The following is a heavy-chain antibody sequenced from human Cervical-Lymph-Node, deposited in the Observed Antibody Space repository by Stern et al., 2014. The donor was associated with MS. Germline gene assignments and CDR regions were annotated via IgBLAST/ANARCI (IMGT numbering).Heavy chain of an antibody. CDR1: GYTFTSYG. J-gene: IGHJ4*02. CDR2: INTYNGNT. V-gene: IGHV1-18*01. D-gene: IGHD2-21*02. CDR3: AREDTGDSYFDY. Sequence: QVQLVESGAEVNKPGASVKVSCKASGYTFTSYGISWVRQAPGQGLEWMGWINTYNGNTNYAQKLQGRVTMTTDTSTSTAYMELRSLRSDDTAVYYCAREDTGDSYFDYWGQGTLVTVSS.